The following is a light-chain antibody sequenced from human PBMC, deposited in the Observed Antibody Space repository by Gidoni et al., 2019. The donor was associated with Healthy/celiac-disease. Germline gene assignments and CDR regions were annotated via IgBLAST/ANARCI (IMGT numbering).Light chain of an antibody. V-gene: IGLV2-14*01. Sequence: QSALTQPASVSGSPGQSITISCTGTSSDVGGYNYVSWYQQHPGKAPKLMIYEVSNRPSGVSNRFSGSKSGNTASLTIPGLQAEEEADYYCSSYTSSSSWVFGGGTKLTVL. CDR2: EVS. CDR1: SSDVGGYNY. CDR3: SSYTSSSSWV. J-gene: IGLJ3*02.